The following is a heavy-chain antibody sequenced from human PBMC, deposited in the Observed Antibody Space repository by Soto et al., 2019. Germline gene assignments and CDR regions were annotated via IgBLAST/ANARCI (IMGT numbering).Heavy chain of an antibody. CDR3: ARGVGSGTYYNQYNWFDP. CDR2: INTYNGNT. D-gene: IGHD3-10*01. J-gene: IGHJ5*02. Sequence: GASVKVSCKASGYTFTNYGISWVRQAPGQGLEWMGWINTYNGNTNHAQKLQGRVTMTTDTSTSTVYMELRSLRSDDTAVYYFARGVGSGTYYNQYNWFDPWGQGTLVTVSS. V-gene: IGHV1-18*01. CDR1: GYTFTNYG.